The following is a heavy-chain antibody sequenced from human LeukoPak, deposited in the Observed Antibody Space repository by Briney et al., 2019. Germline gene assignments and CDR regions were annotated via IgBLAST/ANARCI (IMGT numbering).Heavy chain of an antibody. J-gene: IGHJ1*01. CDR3: ATRIRSSPL. V-gene: IGHV4-4*02. CDR2: SHRGGST. D-gene: IGHD2/OR15-2a*01. Sequence: SGTLSLTCAVSGDSINSHEWWTWVRQPPGKGLEWIGESHRGGSTNYNPSLKSRVTILIDKSKNQFSLELTSVSAADTAMYYCATRIRSSPLWGQGTLVTVSP. CDR1: GDSINSHEW.